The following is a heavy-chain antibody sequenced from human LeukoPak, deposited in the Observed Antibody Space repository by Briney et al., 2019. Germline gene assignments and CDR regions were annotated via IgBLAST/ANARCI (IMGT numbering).Heavy chain of an antibody. Sequence: PGGSLRLSCAASGFSFTSYGMHWVRQAPGKGLEWVAYIQYDGSNQQYADSVKGRFSISRDSSKNILNLQMNSLRGDDTAVYYCAELGITMIGGVWGKGTTVTISS. D-gene: IGHD3-10*02. J-gene: IGHJ6*04. CDR3: AELGITMIGGV. CDR1: GFSFTSYG. CDR2: IQYDGSNQ. V-gene: IGHV3-30*02.